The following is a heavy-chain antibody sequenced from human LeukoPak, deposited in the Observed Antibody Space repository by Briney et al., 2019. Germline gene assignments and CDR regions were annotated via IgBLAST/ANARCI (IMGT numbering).Heavy chain of an antibody. Sequence: GGSLRLSCAASGFTFSSYAMSWVRQAPGKGLEWVSSISSSSSYIYYADSVKDRFTISRDNAKNSLYLQMNSLRAEDTAVYYCAGNRYYENWFDPWGQGTLVTVSS. CDR3: AGNRYYENWFDP. V-gene: IGHV3-21*01. J-gene: IGHJ5*02. D-gene: IGHD3-3*01. CDR1: GFTFSSYA. CDR2: ISSSSSYI.